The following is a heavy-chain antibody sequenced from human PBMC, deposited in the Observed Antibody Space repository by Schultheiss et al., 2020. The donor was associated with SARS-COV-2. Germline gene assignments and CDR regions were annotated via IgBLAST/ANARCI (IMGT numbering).Heavy chain of an antibody. Sequence: GGSLRLSCAASGFTFSDSAMHWVRQAYGKGLEWVGRIRSRANSYATTYAASVKGRFTISRDDSKNTAYLQMNSLKTEDTAVYYCAKLSIAVAGTSYWGQGTLVTVSS. J-gene: IGHJ4*02. D-gene: IGHD6-19*01. CDR1: GFTFSDSA. CDR3: AKLSIAVAGTSY. V-gene: IGHV3-73*01. CDR2: IRSRANSYAT.